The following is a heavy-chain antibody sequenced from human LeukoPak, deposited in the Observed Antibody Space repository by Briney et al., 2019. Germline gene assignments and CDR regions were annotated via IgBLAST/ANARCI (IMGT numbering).Heavy chain of an antibody. Sequence: GGSLRLSCTVSGFTVSSNSMSWVRQAPGKGLEWVSFIYSAGSTHYSDSVKGRFTISRDNAKNSLYLQMNSLRAEDTAVYYCARVYYSRGYFDYWGQGTLVTVSS. J-gene: IGHJ4*02. CDR2: IYSAGST. D-gene: IGHD3-10*01. V-gene: IGHV3-53*01. CDR1: GFTVSSNS. CDR3: ARVYYSRGYFDY.